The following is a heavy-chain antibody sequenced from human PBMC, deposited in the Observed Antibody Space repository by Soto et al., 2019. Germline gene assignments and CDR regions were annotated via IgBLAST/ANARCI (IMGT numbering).Heavy chain of an antibody. CDR1: GYNFTNYW. CDR2: IYPGDSDT. D-gene: IGHD2-2*01. CDR3: ARHGTGDCSSTGCNAWLDYHYYGMDV. J-gene: IGHJ6*02. V-gene: IGHV5-51*01. Sequence: GESLKISCKGSGYNFTNYWIGWVRQMPGKGLEWMGIIYPGDSDTRYSPSFQGQVAISADKSISTAYLQWSSLKASDTAMYYCARHGTGDCSSTGCNAWLDYHYYGMDVWGQGTTVTVSS.